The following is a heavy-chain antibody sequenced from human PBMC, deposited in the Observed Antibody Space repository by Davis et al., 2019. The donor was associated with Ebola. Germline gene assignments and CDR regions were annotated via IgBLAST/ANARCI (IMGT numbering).Heavy chain of an antibody. V-gene: IGHV3-30*04. CDR1: GFTFSSYA. CDR3: ATDTAMETGY. D-gene: IGHD5-18*01. J-gene: IGHJ4*02. Sequence: GESLKISCAASGFTFSSYAMHWVRQAPGKGLEWVAVISYDGSNKYYADSVKGRFTISRDNSKNTLYLQMNSLRAEDTAVYYCATDTAMETGYWGQGTLVTVSS. CDR2: ISYDGSNK.